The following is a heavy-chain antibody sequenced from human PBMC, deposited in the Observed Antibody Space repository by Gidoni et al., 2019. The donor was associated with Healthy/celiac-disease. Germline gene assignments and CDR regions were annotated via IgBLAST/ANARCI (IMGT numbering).Heavy chain of an antibody. Sequence: EVQLLESGGGLVQPGGSLRLSCAPSGFTFSSYAMSWVRQAPGKGLEWVSAISGSGGSTYYADSVKGRFTISRDNSKNTLYLQMNSLRAEDTAVYYCAKGGLDYGDFQHWGQGTLVTVSS. J-gene: IGHJ1*01. CDR3: AKGGLDYGDFQH. V-gene: IGHV3-23*01. CDR1: GFTFSSYA. D-gene: IGHD4-17*01. CDR2: ISGSGGST.